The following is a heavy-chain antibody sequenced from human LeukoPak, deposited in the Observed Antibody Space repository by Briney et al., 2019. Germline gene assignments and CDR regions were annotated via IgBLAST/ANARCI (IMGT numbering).Heavy chain of an antibody. Sequence: PGGSLRLSCAASGFTFSNYWMQWVRQAPGKGQVWVSRINSDGSSTRYADSVKGRFTISRDNAKNTLFLQMNSLRAEDTAVYYCGREDHYAMDVWGQGTTVTVSS. V-gene: IGHV3-74*01. CDR3: GREDHYAMDV. J-gene: IGHJ6*02. CDR2: INSDGSST. CDR1: GFTFSNYW.